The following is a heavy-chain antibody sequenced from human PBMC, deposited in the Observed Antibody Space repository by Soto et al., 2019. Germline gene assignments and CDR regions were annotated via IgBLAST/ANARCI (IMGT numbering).Heavy chain of an antibody. CDR1: GFTFSSYA. Sequence: PGGSLRLSCAASGFTFSSYAMSWVRQAPGKGLEWVSAISGSGGSTYYADSVKGRFTISRDNSKNTLYLQMNSLRAEDAAVYYCAKPRRITIFGVVTRDYYYGMDVWGQGTTVTVSS. CDR3: AKPRRITIFGVVTRDYYYGMDV. D-gene: IGHD3-3*01. CDR2: ISGSGGST. V-gene: IGHV3-23*01. J-gene: IGHJ6*02.